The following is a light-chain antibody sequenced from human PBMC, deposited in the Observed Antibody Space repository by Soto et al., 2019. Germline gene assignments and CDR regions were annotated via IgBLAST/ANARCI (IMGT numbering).Light chain of an antibody. J-gene: IGKJ5*01. Sequence: ELVLTQSPATLSLSPGERATLSCRARQRVSSYLAWYQQKPGQAPRLLIYDASNRATGIPARFSGSGSGTDFTLTISSLQSEDFAVYFCQQYNNWPPITFGQGTRLEI. CDR1: QRVSSY. V-gene: IGKV3-11*01. CDR3: QQYNNWPPIT. CDR2: DAS.